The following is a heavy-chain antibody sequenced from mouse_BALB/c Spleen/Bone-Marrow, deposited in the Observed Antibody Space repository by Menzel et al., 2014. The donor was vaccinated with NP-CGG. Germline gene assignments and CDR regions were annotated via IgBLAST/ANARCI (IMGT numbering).Heavy chain of an antibody. D-gene: IGHD4-1*01. CDR2: IYPGDGDT. V-gene: IGHV1-82*01. J-gene: IGHJ3*01. Sequence: VQLQESGPELVKPGASVKISCKASGYAFSSSWMNWVKQRPGQGLVWIGRIYPGDGDTNYNGKFKGKATLTADKSSSTAFMQLSSLTSVDSAVYFCARGRDWDAWFAYWGQGTLVTVSA. CDR1: GYAFSSSW. CDR3: ARGRDWDAWFAY.